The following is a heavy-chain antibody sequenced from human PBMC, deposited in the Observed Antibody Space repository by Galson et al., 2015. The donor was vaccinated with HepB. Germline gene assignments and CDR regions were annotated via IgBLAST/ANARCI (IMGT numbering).Heavy chain of an antibody. CDR1: GFTFSSYS. Sequence: SLRLSCAASGFTFSSYSMNWVRQAPGKGLEWVSSISSSSSYIYYADSVKGRFTISRDNAKNSLYLQMNSLRAEDTAVYYCARDVWRKGSGLDYWGQGTLVTVSS. V-gene: IGHV3-21*01. D-gene: IGHD6-19*01. CDR2: ISSSSSYI. J-gene: IGHJ4*02. CDR3: ARDVWRKGSGLDY.